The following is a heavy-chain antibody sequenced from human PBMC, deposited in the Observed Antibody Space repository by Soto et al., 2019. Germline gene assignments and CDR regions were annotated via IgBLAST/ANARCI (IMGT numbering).Heavy chain of an antibody. D-gene: IGHD5-18*01. CDR2: IYYSGTT. CDR1: GGSISSSSYY. V-gene: IGHV4-39*01. Sequence: QLQLQESGPGLVKPSETLSLTCTVSGGSISSSSYYWGWIRQPPGKGLEWIGSIYYSGTTYYNPSHRSRVTITVDTSKIKLSLILSSLTAADTAVYYCARRTPPVSYGSYYFDYWGQGTLVNVSS. J-gene: IGHJ4*02. CDR3: ARRTPPVSYGSYYFDY.